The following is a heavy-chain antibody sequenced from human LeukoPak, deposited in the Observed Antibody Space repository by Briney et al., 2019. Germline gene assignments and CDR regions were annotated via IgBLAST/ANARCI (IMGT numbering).Heavy chain of an antibody. V-gene: IGHV4-30-4*08. Sequence: SETLSLTCTVSGGSISSGDYYWSWIRQPPGKGLEWIGYIYYSGSTYYNPSLKSRVTISVDTSKNQFSLKLSSVTAADTAVYYCARDLAAAGHYYYYYYMDVWGKGTTVTVSS. J-gene: IGHJ6*03. D-gene: IGHD6-13*01. CDR3: ARDLAAAGHYYYYYYMDV. CDR1: GGSISSGDYY. CDR2: IYYSGST.